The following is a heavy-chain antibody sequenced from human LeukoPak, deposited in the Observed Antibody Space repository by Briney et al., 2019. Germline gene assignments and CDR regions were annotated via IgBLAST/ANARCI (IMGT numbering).Heavy chain of an antibody. V-gene: IGHV4-39*07. Sequence: SETLSLTCTVSGGSISSSSYYWGWIRQPPGKGLEWIGSIYYSGSTYYNPSLKSRVTISVDTSKNQFSLKLRSVTAADTAVYYCARDNRFGVGVYYGMDVWGKGTTVTVSS. CDR2: IYYSGST. D-gene: IGHD3-10*01. J-gene: IGHJ6*04. CDR1: GGSISSSSYY. CDR3: ARDNRFGVGVYYGMDV.